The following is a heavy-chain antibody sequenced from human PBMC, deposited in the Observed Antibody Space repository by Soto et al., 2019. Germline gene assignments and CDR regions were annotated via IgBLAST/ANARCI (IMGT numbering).Heavy chain of an antibody. Sequence: QAHLDQSGAEVKRPGGSVKVSCKASGYTFSDFDINWLRQASGQGPEWMGWMNAKSGDTFFAQRFQGKFNMTWDTSLGTAYMEVGSLTSDDTAMYYCARGNPFNYAGFDVWGQGTTVAVSS. CDR2: MNAKSGDT. V-gene: IGHV1-8*01. CDR3: ARGNPFNYAGFDV. D-gene: IGHD3-16*01. J-gene: IGHJ6*02. CDR1: GYTFSDFD.